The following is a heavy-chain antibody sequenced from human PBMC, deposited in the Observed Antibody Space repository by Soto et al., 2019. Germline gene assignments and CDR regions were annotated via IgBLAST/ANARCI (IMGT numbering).Heavy chain of an antibody. J-gene: IGHJ5*02. D-gene: IGHD2-2*02. CDR3: ARERDCSSTSCYSWFDP. Sequence: SETLSLTCTVSGGSISSGGYYWSWIRQHPGKGLEWIGYIYYSGSTYYNPSLRSRVTISVDTSKNQFSLKLSSVTAADTAVYYCARERDCSSTSCYSWFDPWGQGTLVTVSS. CDR1: GGSISSGGYY. V-gene: IGHV4-31*03. CDR2: IYYSGST.